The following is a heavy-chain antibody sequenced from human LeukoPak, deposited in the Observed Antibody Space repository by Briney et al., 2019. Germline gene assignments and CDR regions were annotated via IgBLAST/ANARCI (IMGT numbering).Heavy chain of an antibody. CDR3: ATRESSGSFDY. V-gene: IGHV1-18*01. Sequence: GASVKVSCKASGYTFTSYGISWVRQAPGQGLEWMGWISAYNGNTNYAQKLQGRVTMTTDTSTSTTYMELRSLRPDDTAVYYCATRESSGSFDYWGQGTLVTVSS. CDR1: GYTFTSYG. D-gene: IGHD1-26*01. CDR2: ISAYNGNT. J-gene: IGHJ4*02.